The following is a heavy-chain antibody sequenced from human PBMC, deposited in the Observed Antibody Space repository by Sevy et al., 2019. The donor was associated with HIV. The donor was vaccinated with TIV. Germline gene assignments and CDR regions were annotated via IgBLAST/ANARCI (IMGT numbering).Heavy chain of an antibody. D-gene: IGHD6-13*01. CDR3: ARESIAAAGDFDY. CDR2: IYYSGST. J-gene: IGHJ4*02. CDR1: GGSISNYY. Sequence: SETLSLTCSVSGGSISNYYWSWIRQPPGKGLEWIGYIYYSGSTNYNPSLKSRVTISVDTSKNQFSLKLSSVTAVDTAVYYCARESIAAAGDFDYWGQGTLVTVSS. V-gene: IGHV4-59*01.